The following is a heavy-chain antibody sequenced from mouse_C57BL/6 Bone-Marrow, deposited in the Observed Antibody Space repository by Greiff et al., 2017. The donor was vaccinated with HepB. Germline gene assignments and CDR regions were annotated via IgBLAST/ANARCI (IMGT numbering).Heavy chain of an antibody. CDR1: GYTFTDYY. CDR2: INPNNGGT. J-gene: IGHJ2*01. V-gene: IGHV1-26*01. D-gene: IGHD4-1*01. CDR3: ARGLGRFLFDY. Sequence: EVQLQQSGPELVKPGASVKISCKASGYTFTDYYMNWVKQSHGKSLEWIGDINPNNGGTSYNQKFKGKATLTVDKSSSTAYMELRSLTSEDSAVYYCARGLGRFLFDYWGQGTTLTVSS.